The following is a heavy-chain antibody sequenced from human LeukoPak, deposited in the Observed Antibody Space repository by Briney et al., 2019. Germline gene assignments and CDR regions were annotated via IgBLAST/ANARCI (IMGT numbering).Heavy chain of an antibody. D-gene: IGHD3-22*01. V-gene: IGHV4-38-2*02. Sequence: PSETLSLTCTVSGYSISSGYYWGWIRQPPGKGLEWIGSIYHSGSTNYNPSLKSRVTISVDTSKNQFSLKLSSVTAADTAVYYCARGSGYSRSADYWGQGTLVTVSS. CDR3: ARGSGYSRSADY. CDR2: IYHSGST. CDR1: GYSISSGYY. J-gene: IGHJ4*02.